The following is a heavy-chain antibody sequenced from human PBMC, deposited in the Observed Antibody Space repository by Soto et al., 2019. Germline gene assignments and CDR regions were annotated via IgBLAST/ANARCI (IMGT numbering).Heavy chain of an antibody. Sequence: GGSLRLACEASGFSFSVYGMNLVRQSPGKGLEWVATISFDGSNQDYAASVKGRFTISRDNSKRALYLQLSSLSAEDTAVYYCSRFYGGNHDSVFHKWGQGTMLTL. V-gene: IGHV3-30*03. D-gene: IGHD4-17*01. CDR3: SRFYGGNHDSVFHK. CDR1: GFSFSVYG. CDR2: ISFDGSNQ. J-gene: IGHJ3*02.